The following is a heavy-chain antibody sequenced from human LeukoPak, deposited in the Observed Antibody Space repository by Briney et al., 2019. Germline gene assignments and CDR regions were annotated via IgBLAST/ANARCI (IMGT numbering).Heavy chain of an antibody. Sequence: GASVKVSCKASGYTFTSYAMHWVRQAPGQRLEWMGWINAGNGNTKYSQKSQGRVTMTRDTSTSTVYMELSSLRSEDTAVYYCARVNSGYDLDAFDIWGQGTMVTVSS. D-gene: IGHD5-12*01. CDR1: GYTFTSYA. CDR3: ARVNSGYDLDAFDI. CDR2: INAGNGNT. V-gene: IGHV1-3*01. J-gene: IGHJ3*02.